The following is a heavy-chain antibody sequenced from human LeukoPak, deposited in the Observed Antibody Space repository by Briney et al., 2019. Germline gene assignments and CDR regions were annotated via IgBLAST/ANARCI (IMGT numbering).Heavy chain of an antibody. CDR3: ARQYYYGSGSYYRYYYYYYMDV. V-gene: IGHV5-51*01. CDR1: GYSFTSYW. CDR2: IYPGDSDT. J-gene: IGHJ6*03. D-gene: IGHD3-10*01. Sequence: GESLKISCKGSGYSFTSYWIGWVRQMPGKGLEAMGIIYPGDSDTRYSPSFQGQVTISADKSISTAYLQWSSLKASDTAMYYCARQYYYGSGSYYRYYYYYYMDVWGKGTTVTVSS.